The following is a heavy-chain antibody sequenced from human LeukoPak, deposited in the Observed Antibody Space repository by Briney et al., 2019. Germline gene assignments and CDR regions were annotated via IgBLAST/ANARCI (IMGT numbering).Heavy chain of an antibody. CDR3: AKDREVLLWFGELLYYFDY. Sequence: GGSLRLSCAASGFTFSSYWMYWVRQAPGKGLVWVSRINTDGKTTNYADSVKGRFTISRDNSKNTLYLQMNSLRAEDTAVYYCAKDREVLLWFGELLYYFDYWGQGTLVTVSS. J-gene: IGHJ4*02. D-gene: IGHD3-10*01. V-gene: IGHV3-74*01. CDR1: GFTFSSYW. CDR2: INTDGKTT.